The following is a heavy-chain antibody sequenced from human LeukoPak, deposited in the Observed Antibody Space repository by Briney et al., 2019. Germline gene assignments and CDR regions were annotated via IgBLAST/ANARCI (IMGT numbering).Heavy chain of an antibody. CDR1: GFTFSNVY. V-gene: IGHV3-15*05. Sequence: GGSLRLSCAASGFTFSNVYMSWVRQAPGKGLEWVGRIKTKTDGGATDYAAPVKGRFTISRDDSQNTLYLQMNSLRAEDTAVYYCAREDFDWLSNFDYWGQGTLVTVSS. J-gene: IGHJ4*02. D-gene: IGHD3-9*01. CDR2: IKTKTDGGAT. CDR3: AREDFDWLSNFDY.